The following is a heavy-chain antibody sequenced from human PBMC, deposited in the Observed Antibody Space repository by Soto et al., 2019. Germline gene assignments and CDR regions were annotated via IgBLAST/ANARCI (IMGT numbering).Heavy chain of an antibody. V-gene: IGHV3-13*01. J-gene: IGHJ4*02. CDR3: ARGRDSGLYYFDY. CDR2: ISTAGNT. Sequence: GGSLRLSCAASGFTFSNYDMHWVRQATGKGLEWVSTISTAGNTYSPGSVKGRFTISRENAKNSLYLQMNSLRVDDTAVYYCARGRDSGLYYFDYWGQGTLVTVSS. D-gene: IGHD2-21*01. CDR1: GFTFSNYD.